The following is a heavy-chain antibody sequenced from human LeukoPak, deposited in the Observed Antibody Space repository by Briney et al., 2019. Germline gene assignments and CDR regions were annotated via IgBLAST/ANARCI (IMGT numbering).Heavy chain of an antibody. J-gene: IGHJ4*02. V-gene: IGHV3-23*01. Sequence: GGSLRLSCAASGFTFSNYAMSWVRQAPGKGLEWVSAISANGGGTYYADSVKGRFTISRDNSKNTLYLQMNSLRAEDTAVRYCAKGSSPFDYWGQGTLVTVSS. CDR2: ISANGGGT. CDR1: GFTFSNYA. CDR3: AKGSSPFDY. D-gene: IGHD6-13*01.